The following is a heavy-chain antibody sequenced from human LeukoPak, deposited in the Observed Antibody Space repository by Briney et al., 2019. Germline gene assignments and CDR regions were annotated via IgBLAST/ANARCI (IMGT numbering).Heavy chain of an antibody. Sequence: GGSLRLSCAASGFTFSDHYMDWVRQAPGKGLEWVGRTRNKANSYTTEYAASVKGRFTISRDDSKNSLYLQMNSLKTEDTAVYYCARASGSDYYYYGMDVWGQGTTVTVSS. V-gene: IGHV3-72*01. D-gene: IGHD1-26*01. CDR3: ARASGSDYYYYGMDV. CDR1: GFTFSDHY. J-gene: IGHJ6*02. CDR2: TRNKANSYTT.